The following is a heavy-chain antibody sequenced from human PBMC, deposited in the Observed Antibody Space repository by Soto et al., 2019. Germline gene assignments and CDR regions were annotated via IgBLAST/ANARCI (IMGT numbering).Heavy chain of an antibody. J-gene: IGHJ5*02. Sequence: ASVKVSCKASGYTFTSYGISWVRQAPGQGLEWMGWISAYNGNTNYAQKLQGRVTMTTDTSTSTAYMELRSLRSDDTAVYYCARDRSSGGSRNWFDPLGQGTLVTVSS. CDR3: ARDRSSGGSRNWFDP. CDR2: ISAYNGNT. CDR1: GYTFTSYG. V-gene: IGHV1-18*01. D-gene: IGHD2-15*01.